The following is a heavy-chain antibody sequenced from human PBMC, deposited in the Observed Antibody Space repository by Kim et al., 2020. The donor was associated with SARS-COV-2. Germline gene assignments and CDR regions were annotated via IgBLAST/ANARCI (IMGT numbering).Heavy chain of an antibody. D-gene: IGHD6-19*01. CDR3: ARPKQHSGWYQC. Sequence: NYNPSLTSRGTISGNTSKNQFSLKLSSVTAADTAVYYCARPKQHSGWYQCWGQGTLVTVSS. J-gene: IGHJ4*02. V-gene: IGHV4-34*01.